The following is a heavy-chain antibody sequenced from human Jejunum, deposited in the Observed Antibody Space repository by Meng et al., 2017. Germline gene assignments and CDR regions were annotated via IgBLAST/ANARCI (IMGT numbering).Heavy chain of an antibody. D-gene: IGHD7-27*01. CDR3: VPRLTANWGSGLDY. Sequence: GQLWEVGGGLVQPGGSLGLSFAASGFKFTNYAMSWVRQTPGKGLEWVSVIEASGGSTYYADSVKGRFTISRDNSKNTVYLQMNSLRPEDTAIYYCVPRLTANWGSGLDYWGQGTLVTVSS. CDR1: GFKFTNYA. V-gene: IGHV3-23*01. CDR2: IEASGGST. J-gene: IGHJ4*01.